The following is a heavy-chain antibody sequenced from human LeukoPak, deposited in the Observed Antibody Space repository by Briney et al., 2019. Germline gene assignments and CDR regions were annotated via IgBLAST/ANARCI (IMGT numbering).Heavy chain of an antibody. CDR2: IYWDDDK. J-gene: IGHJ5*02. V-gene: IGHV2-5*02. CDR1: GFSLSTIRVG. CDR3: AHRTGRNWFDP. Sequence: SGPTLAKPTQTLTLTCTFSGFSLSTIRVGVGWIRQPPGKALEWLALIYWDDDKRYSPSLKSRLTITKNTSKNQVVLTMTNMDPVDTATYYCAHRTGRNWFDPWGQGTLVTVSS.